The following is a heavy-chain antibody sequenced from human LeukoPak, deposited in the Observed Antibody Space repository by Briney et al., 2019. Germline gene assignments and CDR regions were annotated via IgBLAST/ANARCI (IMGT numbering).Heavy chain of an antibody. Sequence: SETLSLTCTVPGGSTSSYYWSWIRQPPGKGLEWIGYIYFSGSTTYNPSPKCRVTISVDTSKTKSSLNLSSVTAADTALYYCAGTLSLLPEPYFDFWGQGTLVTVSS. J-gene: IGHJ4*02. D-gene: IGHD1-26*01. CDR2: IYFSGST. CDR3: AGTLSLLPEPYFDF. CDR1: GGSTSSYY. V-gene: IGHV4-59*08.